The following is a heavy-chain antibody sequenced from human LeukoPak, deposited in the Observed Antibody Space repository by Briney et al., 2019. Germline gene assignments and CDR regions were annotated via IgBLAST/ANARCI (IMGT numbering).Heavy chain of an antibody. CDR1: GFTFSSYE. D-gene: IGHD6-13*01. J-gene: IGHJ3*02. CDR3: ARGLPGYSSSWSPADAFDI. Sequence: GGSLRLSCAASGFTFSSYEMNWVRQAPGKGLEWVSYISSSGSTIYYADSVKGRFTISRDNAKNSLYLQMSSLRAEDTAVYYCARGLPGYSSSWSPADAFDIWGQGTMVTVSS. V-gene: IGHV3-48*03. CDR2: ISSSGSTI.